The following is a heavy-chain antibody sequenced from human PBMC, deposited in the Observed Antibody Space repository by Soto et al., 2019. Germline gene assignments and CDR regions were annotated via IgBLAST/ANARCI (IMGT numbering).Heavy chain of an antibody. J-gene: IGHJ4*02. CDR3: TRSPVLRFLIDY. V-gene: IGHV3-72*01. CDR2: SRDKGNSYST. D-gene: IGHD3-3*01. CDR1: GFNFSDYY. Sequence: PGGSLRLSCAGSGFNFSDYYIDWVRQAPGKGLEWVGRSRDKGNSYSTDYAASVKGRFTVSRDASKNSLYLQMNSLKTEDTALYYCTRSPVLRFLIDYWGQGTLVTVSS.